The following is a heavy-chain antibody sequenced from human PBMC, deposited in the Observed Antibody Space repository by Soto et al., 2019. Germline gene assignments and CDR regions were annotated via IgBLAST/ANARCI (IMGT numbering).Heavy chain of an antibody. V-gene: IGHV1-2*04. CDR1: GYTFTGYY. Sequence: GASVKVSCKASGYTFTGYYMHWVRQAPGQGLEWMGWINPNSGGTNYAQKFQGWVTMTRDTSISTAYMELSRLRSDDTAVYYCARGVGYSSGWYGAAMRYYYYGMDVWGQGTTVTV. CDR2: INPNSGGT. D-gene: IGHD6-19*01. J-gene: IGHJ6*02. CDR3: ARGVGYSSGWYGAAMRYYYYGMDV.